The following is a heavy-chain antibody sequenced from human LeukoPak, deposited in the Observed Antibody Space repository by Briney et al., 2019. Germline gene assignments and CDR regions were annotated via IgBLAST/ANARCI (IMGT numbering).Heavy chain of an antibody. V-gene: IGHV3-74*01. Sequence: GGSLRLSCAASGFTFSSYWMYWVRQTPGKGLVWVSRINSDGSSITYADSVKGRFTISRDNAKNSLYLQMNSLRAEDTAVYYCASEGLDNWGQGTLVTVSS. CDR1: GFTFSSYW. CDR3: ASEGLDN. CDR2: INSDGSSI. J-gene: IGHJ4*02.